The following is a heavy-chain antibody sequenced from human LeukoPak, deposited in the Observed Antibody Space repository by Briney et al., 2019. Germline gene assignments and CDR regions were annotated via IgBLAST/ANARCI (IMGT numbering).Heavy chain of an antibody. CDR2: IIPILGIA. V-gene: IGHV1-69*04. J-gene: IGHJ4*02. CDR1: GGTFSSYA. Sequence: SVKVSCKASGGTFSSYAISWVRQAPGQGLEWMGRIIPILGIANYAQKFQGRVTITADKSTSTAYMELSSLRSEDTAVYYCARDGDFWSGYTDYWGQGTLVTVSS. D-gene: IGHD3-3*01. CDR3: ARDGDFWSGYTDY.